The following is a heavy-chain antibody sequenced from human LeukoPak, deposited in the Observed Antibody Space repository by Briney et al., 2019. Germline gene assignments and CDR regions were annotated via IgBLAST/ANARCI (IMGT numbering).Heavy chain of an antibody. Sequence: SETLSLTCAVSGGSISSGGYSWSWIRQPPGKGLEWIGYIYHNGSTYDNPSLKSRVTISVDTSKTQFSLKLSSVTAADTAVYYCARDPRGVNWFDPWGQGTLVTVSS. CDR3: ARDPRGVNWFDP. CDR2: IYHNGST. D-gene: IGHD3-10*01. J-gene: IGHJ5*02. CDR1: GGSISSGGYS. V-gene: IGHV4-30-2*01.